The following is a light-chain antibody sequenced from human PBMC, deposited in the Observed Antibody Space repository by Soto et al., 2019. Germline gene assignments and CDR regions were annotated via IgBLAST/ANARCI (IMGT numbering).Light chain of an antibody. Sequence: DIQLTQSPSFLSASVGDRVTITCRASQGISSYLAWYQQKPGKAPKLLIYTASILQSGVPSRFSGSGSGTEFTLTISSLQPEDFATYYCQQLNSYPRWTFGQGTKVEIK. CDR2: TAS. J-gene: IGKJ1*01. CDR1: QGISSY. V-gene: IGKV1-9*01. CDR3: QQLNSYPRWT.